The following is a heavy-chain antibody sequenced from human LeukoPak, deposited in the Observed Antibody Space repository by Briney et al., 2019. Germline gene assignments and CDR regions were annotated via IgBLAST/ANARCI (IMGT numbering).Heavy chain of an antibody. CDR2: ILGGGDTT. D-gene: IGHD3-10*01. CDR1: GFTFSSYA. Sequence: GGSLRLSCAASGFTFSSYATNWVRQAPGKGLEWVSAILGGGDTTSYADSVKGRFTISRDNSKNTLYLQMNSLRAEDTAVYYCAKDLVSQRGVGSSEKVDYWGQGTLVTVSS. V-gene: IGHV3-23*01. CDR3: AKDLVSQRGVGSSEKVDY. J-gene: IGHJ4*02.